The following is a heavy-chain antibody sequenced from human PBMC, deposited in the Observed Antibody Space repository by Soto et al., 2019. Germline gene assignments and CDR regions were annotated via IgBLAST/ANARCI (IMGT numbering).Heavy chain of an antibody. D-gene: IGHD3-3*01. J-gene: IGHJ4*02. CDR1: GFTFSSYW. V-gene: IGHV3-7*01. Sequence: SGGSLRLSCAASGFTFSSYWMSWVRQAPGKGLEWVANIKQDGSEKYYVDSVKGRFTISRDNAKNSLYLQMNSLRAEDTAVYYCARALSYDFWSGYYFDYWGQGTLVTVSS. CDR3: ARALSYDFWSGYYFDY. CDR2: IKQDGSEK.